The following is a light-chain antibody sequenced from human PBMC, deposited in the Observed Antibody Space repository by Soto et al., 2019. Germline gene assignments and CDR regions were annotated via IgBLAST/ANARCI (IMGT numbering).Light chain of an antibody. Sequence: EIVMTQSPATLSLSPGERATLSCRASQSAGNFLAWYQQKPGQAPRLLIYGASNRATGIPARFSGSGSGTDFTLTISSLEPEDFAVYYCQQRSNWPITFGQGTRLEIK. CDR2: GAS. V-gene: IGKV3-11*01. J-gene: IGKJ5*01. CDR3: QQRSNWPIT. CDR1: QSAGNF.